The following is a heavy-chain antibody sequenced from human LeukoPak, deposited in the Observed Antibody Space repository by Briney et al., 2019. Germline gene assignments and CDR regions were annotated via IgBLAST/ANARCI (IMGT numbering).Heavy chain of an antibody. Sequence: GGSLRLSCAASGFTFSSYSMNWVRQAPGKGLEWVSSISSSSSYIYYADSVKGRFTISRDNAKNSLYLQMNSLRAEDTAVYYCAREITGTTGIYYYYYMDVWGKGTTVNVSS. V-gene: IGHV3-21*01. CDR2: ISSSSSYI. CDR1: GFTFSSYS. CDR3: AREITGTTGIYYYYYMDV. D-gene: IGHD1-7*01. J-gene: IGHJ6*03.